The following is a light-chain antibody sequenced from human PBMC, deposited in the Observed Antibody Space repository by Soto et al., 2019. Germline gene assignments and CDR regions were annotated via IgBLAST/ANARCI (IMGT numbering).Light chain of an antibody. J-gene: IGLJ2*01. CDR2: DVY. CDR1: NSDVGSYNF. V-gene: IGLV2-23*02. Sequence: QSALTQPASVSGSPGQSITISCTGTNSDVGSYNFVSWYQQHPGKAPKLMIYDVYRRPSGISNRFSGSKSGNTASLTISGLQAEDEADYYCSSYAGGGTFVLFGGGTKVTVL. CDR3: SSYAGGGTFVL.